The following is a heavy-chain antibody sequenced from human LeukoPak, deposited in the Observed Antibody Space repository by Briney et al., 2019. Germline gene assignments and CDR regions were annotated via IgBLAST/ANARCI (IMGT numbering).Heavy chain of an antibody. CDR2: IYSGGIT. D-gene: IGHD3-10*01. CDR3: AREKTSGTYYIDY. CDR1: GFTVSSNY. Sequence: RGSLRLSCAASGFTVSSNYMSWVRQAPGKGLEWVSVIYSGGITYYADSVKGRFTISRDNSKNTLYLQMNSLRAEDTAVYYCAREKTSGTYYIDYWGQGTLVTVSS. J-gene: IGHJ4*02. V-gene: IGHV3-66*01.